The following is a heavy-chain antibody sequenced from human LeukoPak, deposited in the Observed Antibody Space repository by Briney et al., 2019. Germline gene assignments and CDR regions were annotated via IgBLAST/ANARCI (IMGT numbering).Heavy chain of an antibody. D-gene: IGHD3-22*01. CDR3: ARDYSSKDSSTYYYLFSKYFDY. J-gene: IGHJ4*02. CDR2: INPNSGGT. V-gene: IGHV1-2*02. CDR1: GYTFTSYA. Sequence: ASVKVSCKASGYTFTSYAMNWVRQAPGQGLEWMGWINPNSGGTNYAQKFQVRVTMTRDTSISTAYMELSSLRSDDTAVYYCARDYSSKDSSTYYYLFSKYFDYWGQGTLVTVSS.